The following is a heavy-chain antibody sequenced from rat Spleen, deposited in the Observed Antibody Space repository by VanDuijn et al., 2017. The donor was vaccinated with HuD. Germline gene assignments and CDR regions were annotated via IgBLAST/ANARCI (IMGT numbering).Heavy chain of an antibody. J-gene: IGHJ2*01. D-gene: IGHD1-10*01. Sequence: EVQLVESGGGLVQPGRSLKLSCVASGFTFNNYWMTWIRQAPGKGLEWVASITNTGGSTYYPDSVKGRFTISRDNAKGTLYLQMNSLRSEDTATYYCTRDLGEQLRFDYWGQGVMVTVSS. CDR3: TRDLGEQLRFDY. V-gene: IGHV5-31*01. CDR2: ITNTGGST. CDR1: GFTFNNYW.